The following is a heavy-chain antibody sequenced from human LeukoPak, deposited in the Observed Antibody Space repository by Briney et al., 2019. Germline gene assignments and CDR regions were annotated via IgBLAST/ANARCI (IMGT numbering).Heavy chain of an antibody. D-gene: IGHD2-15*01. J-gene: IGHJ4*02. CDR1: RFTFSTHA. CDR2: ITGSGGST. V-gene: IGHV3-23*01. Sequence: GRSLRLSCAASRFTFSTHATTWVSHPPDKGLEGVSSITGSGGSTYHADSVKARFTIPRDNPKNTLHLEKNTWRPQDTPVYYCPRVPGLYCFDFWGEGAPVTVSS. CDR3: PRVPGLYCFDF.